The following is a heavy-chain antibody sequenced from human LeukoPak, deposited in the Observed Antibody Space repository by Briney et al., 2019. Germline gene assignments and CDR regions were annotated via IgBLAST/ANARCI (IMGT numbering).Heavy chain of an antibody. CDR1: GGSISSGSYY. J-gene: IGHJ4*02. D-gene: IGHD6-13*01. V-gene: IGHV4-61*02. CDR2: IYTSGST. CDR3: ARPNSSSPRAPFDY. Sequence: TASETLSLTCTVSGGSISSGSYYWSWIRQPAGKGLEWIGRIYTSGSTNYNPSLRSRVTISVDTSKNQFSLKLSSVTAAGTAVYYCARPNSSSPRAPFDYWGQGTLVTVSS.